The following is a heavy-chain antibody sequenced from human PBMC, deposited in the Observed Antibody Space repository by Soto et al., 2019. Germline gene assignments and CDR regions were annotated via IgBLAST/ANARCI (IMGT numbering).Heavy chain of an antibody. CDR2: ISYDGSNK. V-gene: IGHV3-30-3*01. D-gene: IGHD3-10*01. CDR3: ARDLYRAYYGSGSFYGMDV. J-gene: IGHJ6*02. CDR1: GFTFSSYA. Sequence: GGSLRLSCAASGFTFSSYAMHWVRQAPGKGLEWVAVISYDGSNKYYADSVKGRFTISRDNSKNTLYLQMNSLRAEDTAVYYYARDLYRAYYGSGSFYGMDVWGQGTTVTVSS.